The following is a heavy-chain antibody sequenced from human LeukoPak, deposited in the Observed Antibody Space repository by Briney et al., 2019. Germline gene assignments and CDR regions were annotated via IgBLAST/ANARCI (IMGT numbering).Heavy chain of an antibody. CDR1: GFTFSSYS. V-gene: IGHV3-21*01. J-gene: IGHJ4*02. CDR2: ISSSSSYI. CDR3: ARVSDYYDSSGYPTYYFDY. D-gene: IGHD3-22*01. Sequence: GGSLRLSCAASGFTFSSYSMNWVRQAPGKGLEWVSSISSSSSYIYYADSVKGRFTISRDNSKNTLYLQMNSLRAEDTAVYYCARVSDYYDSSGYPTYYFDYWGQGTLVTVSS.